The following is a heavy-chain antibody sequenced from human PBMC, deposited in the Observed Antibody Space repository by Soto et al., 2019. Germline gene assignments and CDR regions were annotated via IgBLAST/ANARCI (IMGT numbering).Heavy chain of an antibody. V-gene: IGHV1-8*01. CDR1: GYTFTSYD. J-gene: IGHJ5*02. D-gene: IGHD6-19*01. Sequence: QVQLVQSGAEVKKPGASVKVSCKASGYTFTSYDINWVRQATGQGLEWMGWMNPNSGNTGYAQNFKCRVTMTRNTSISTAYMELSSLRSEDTAVYYCARGLGRVVGRQWLPWGQGTLVTVSS. CDR2: MNPNSGNT. CDR3: ARGLGRVVGRQWLP.